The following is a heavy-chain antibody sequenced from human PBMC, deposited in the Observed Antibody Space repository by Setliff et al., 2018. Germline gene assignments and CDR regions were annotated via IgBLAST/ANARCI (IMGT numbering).Heavy chain of an antibody. Sequence: SETLSLTCAVSGYSISSGYYWGWIRQPPGKGLEWIGSIHHRGSTYYNPSLKSRVTISVDTSKNQFSLKLSSVTAADTAVYYCARHKAGITIFGVVINPDAFDIWGQGTMVTVSS. V-gene: IGHV4-38-2*01. CDR1: GYSISSGYY. J-gene: IGHJ3*02. D-gene: IGHD3-3*01. CDR3: ARHKAGITIFGVVINPDAFDI. CDR2: IHHRGST.